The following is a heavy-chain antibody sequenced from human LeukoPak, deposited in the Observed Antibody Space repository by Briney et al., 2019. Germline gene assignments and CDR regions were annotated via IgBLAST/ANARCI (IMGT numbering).Heavy chain of an antibody. V-gene: IGHV4-59*01. CDR3: ARAGGYCSSTSCYGDYYNYYYMDV. D-gene: IGHD2-2*01. J-gene: IGHJ6*03. Sequence: SETLSLTCTVSGGSISSYYWSWIRQPPGKGLEWIGYIYYSGSTNYNPSLKSRVTISVDTSKNQFSLKLSSVTAADTAVYYCARAGGYCSSTSCYGDYYNYYYMDVWGKGTTVTVSS. CDR1: GGSISSYY. CDR2: IYYSGST.